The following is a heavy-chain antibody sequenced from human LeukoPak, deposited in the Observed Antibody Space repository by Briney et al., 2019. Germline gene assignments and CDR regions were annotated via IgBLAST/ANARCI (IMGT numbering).Heavy chain of an antibody. V-gene: IGHV4-31*03. CDR2: IYYSGST. CDR3: AGRLWFGESPHFW. D-gene: IGHD3-10*01. CDR1: GGSISSGGYY. J-gene: IGHJ4*02. Sequence: SETLSLTCTVSGGSISSGGYYWSWIRQHPGRGLEWIGYIYYSGSTYYNPSLKSRVTISVDTSKNQFSLKLSSVTAADTAVYYCAGRLWFGESPHFWWGQGTLVTVSS.